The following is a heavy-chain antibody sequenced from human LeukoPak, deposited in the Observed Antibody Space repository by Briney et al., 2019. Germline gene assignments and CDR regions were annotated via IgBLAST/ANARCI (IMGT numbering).Heavy chain of an antibody. CDR3: AGGDGLGMGNY. CDR1: GYTFTGYY. D-gene: IGHD7-27*01. Sequence: ASVKVSCKASGYTFTGYYIRWVRQAPGQGLEWMGRINPNSGGTKYAQKFQGRVTMTRDTSISSAYMELSRLRFDDTAVYFCAGGDGLGMGNYWGQGTLVTVSS. V-gene: IGHV1-2*06. CDR2: INPNSGGT. J-gene: IGHJ4*02.